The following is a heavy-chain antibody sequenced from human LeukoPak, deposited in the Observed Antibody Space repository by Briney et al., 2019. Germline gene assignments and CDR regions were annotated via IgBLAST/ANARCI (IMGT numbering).Heavy chain of an antibody. CDR2: IYYSGST. CDR1: GGSINSSNYY. J-gene: IGHJ4*02. CDR3: ARLNTSGYSSSWYSLDY. Sequence: SETLSLTCSVSGGSINSSNYYWGWIRQPPGKGLEWIGSIYYSGSTYYNPSLKSRVTISVDTSKNQFSLKLSSVTAADTAVYYCARLNTSGYSSSWYSLDYWGQGTLVTVSS. D-gene: IGHD6-13*01. V-gene: IGHV4-39*01.